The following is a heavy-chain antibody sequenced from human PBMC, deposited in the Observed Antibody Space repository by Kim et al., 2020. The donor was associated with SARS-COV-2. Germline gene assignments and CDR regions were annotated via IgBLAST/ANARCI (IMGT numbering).Heavy chain of an antibody. J-gene: IGHJ3*02. D-gene: IGHD1-26*01. CDR3: ARPSRGWSRDAFDI. CDR2: IYSGGST. CDR1: GFTVSSNY. V-gene: IGHV3-53*01. Sequence: GGSLRLSCAASGFTVSSNYMSWVRQAPGKGLEWVSVIYSGGSTYYADSVKGRFTISRDNSKNTLYLQMNSLRAEDTAVYYCARPSRGWSRDAFDIWGQGTMVTVSS.